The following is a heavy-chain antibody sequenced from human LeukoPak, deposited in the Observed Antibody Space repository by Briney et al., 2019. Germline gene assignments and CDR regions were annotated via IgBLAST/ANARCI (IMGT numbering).Heavy chain of an antibody. V-gene: IGHV1-69*04. CDR1: GGTFSSYA. CDR3: ARDRRGQQLVLGY. Sequence: SVKVSCKASGGTFSSYAISWVRQAPGQGLEWMGRIIPILGIANYAQKFQGRVTITADKSTSTAYMELSSLRSEDTAVYYCARDRRGQQLVLGYWGQGTLVTVSS. CDR2: IIPILGIA. D-gene: IGHD6-13*01. J-gene: IGHJ4*02.